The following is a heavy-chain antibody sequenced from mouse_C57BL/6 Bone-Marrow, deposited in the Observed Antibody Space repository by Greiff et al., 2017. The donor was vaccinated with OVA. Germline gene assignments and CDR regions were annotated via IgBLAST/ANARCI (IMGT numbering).Heavy chain of an antibody. V-gene: IGHV1-69*01. D-gene: IGHD2-3*01. CDR3: ARSDGYFAWFAY. CDR1: GYTFTSYW. Sequence: QVQLQQPGAELVMPGASVKLSCKASGYTFTSYWMHWVKQRPGQGLEWIGELDPSDSYTNYNQKFKGKSTLTVDKSSSTAYMQLSSLTSEDSAVYYCARSDGYFAWFAYWGQGTLVTVSA. CDR2: LDPSDSYT. J-gene: IGHJ3*01.